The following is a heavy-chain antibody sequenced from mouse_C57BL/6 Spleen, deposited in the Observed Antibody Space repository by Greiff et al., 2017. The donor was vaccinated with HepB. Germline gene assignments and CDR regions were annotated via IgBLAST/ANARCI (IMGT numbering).Heavy chain of an antibody. D-gene: IGHD1-1*01. CDR1: GFTFSSYA. CDR3: ARRGDYYGRAPFAY. CDR2: ISDGGSYT. V-gene: IGHV5-4*01. J-gene: IGHJ3*01. Sequence: EVQGVESGGGLVKPGGSLKLSCAASGFTFSSYAMSWVRQTPEKRLEWVATISDGGSYTYYPDNVKGRFTISRDNAKNNLYLQMSHLKSEDTAMYYCARRGDYYGRAPFAYWGQGTLVTVSA.